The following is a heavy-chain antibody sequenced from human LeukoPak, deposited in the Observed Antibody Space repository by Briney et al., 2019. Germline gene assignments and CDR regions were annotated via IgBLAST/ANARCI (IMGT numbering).Heavy chain of an antibody. V-gene: IGHV3-30*19. Sequence: PGGSLRLSCAASGFTFSSYGMHWVRRAPGKGLEWVAVISHDGNIKYHADSMKDRFTISRDNSRNTLYLQMNNLRPEDTAVYSCARAKYYDSRGYSVREAYDIWGQGTMVTVS. CDR1: GFTFSSYG. CDR3: ARAKYYDSRGYSVREAYDI. J-gene: IGHJ3*02. D-gene: IGHD3-22*01. CDR2: ISHDGNIK.